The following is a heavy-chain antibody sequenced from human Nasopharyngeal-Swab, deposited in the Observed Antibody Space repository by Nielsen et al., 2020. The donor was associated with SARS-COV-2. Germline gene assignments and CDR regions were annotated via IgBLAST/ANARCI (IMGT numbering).Heavy chain of an antibody. Sequence: GGSLRLSCAASGFTFSSYAMSWVRQAPGKGLEWVSAIIGSGGSTYYADSVKGRFTISRDNSKNTMYLQMNSLRAEDTAVYYCAKGGDGYSGYDDYWGQGTLVTVSS. CDR3: AKGGDGYSGYDDY. D-gene: IGHD5-12*01. V-gene: IGHV3-23*01. J-gene: IGHJ4*02. CDR1: GFTFSSYA. CDR2: IIGSGGST.